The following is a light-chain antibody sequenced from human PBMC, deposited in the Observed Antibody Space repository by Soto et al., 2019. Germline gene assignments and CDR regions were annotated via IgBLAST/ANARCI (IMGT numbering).Light chain of an antibody. CDR2: EVT. J-gene: IGLJ2*01. CDR3: CSYAGSNNFVV. Sequence: QSALTQPPSASGSPGQSVTISCTGSSSDIGGYNYVSWYQQYPGKAPKLIMYEVTTRPSGVPYRFSGSKSGNTASLTVSGLQAEDEADYYCCSYAGSNNFVVFGGGTKLTVL. CDR1: SSDIGGYNY. V-gene: IGLV2-8*01.